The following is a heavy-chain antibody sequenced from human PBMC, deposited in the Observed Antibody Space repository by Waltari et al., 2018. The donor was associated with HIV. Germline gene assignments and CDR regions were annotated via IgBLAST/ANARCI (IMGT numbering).Heavy chain of an antibody. D-gene: IGHD3-3*01. CDR2: INVGNYNT. Sequence: QVHLVQSRAVVKKPGASVPISFGTSGYTFLSYALHWVRQARGQRLEWMGWINVGNYNTKYSQKCQDRVTITGDTSASTGYLDLSSLTSEDTAVYFCAREYDFWSGGYHYYGMDGWGQGTTVTVSS. CDR1: GYTFLSYA. V-gene: IGHV1-3*01. J-gene: IGHJ6*02. CDR3: AREYDFWSGGYHYYGMDG.